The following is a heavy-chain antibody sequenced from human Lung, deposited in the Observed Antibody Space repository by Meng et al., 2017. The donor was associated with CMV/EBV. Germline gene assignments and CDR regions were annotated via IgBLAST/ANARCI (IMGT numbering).Heavy chain of an antibody. CDR1: GFTFSDFY. D-gene: IGHD1-26*01. V-gene: IGHV3-11*04. J-gene: IGHJ6*01. CDR2: IGASESSK. CDR3: ARGGGATAKDFYGMDV. Sequence: GGSLRLXCAASGFTFSDFYMSWIRQAPGKGLEWVANIGASESSKYYVDSVKGRFTVSRDNTKSSLYLQMNTLTVEDTAAYYCARGGGATAKDFYGMDVWGQGTXVTVSS.